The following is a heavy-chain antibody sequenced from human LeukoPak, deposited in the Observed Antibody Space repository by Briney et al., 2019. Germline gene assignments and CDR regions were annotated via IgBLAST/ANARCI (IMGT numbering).Heavy chain of an antibody. D-gene: IGHD3-22*01. J-gene: IGHJ4*02. Sequence: GGSLRLSCAASGFTFSNYAMHWVRQAPGKGLEWVAVISYDGSNKYYADSVKGRFTISRDNSKNTLYLQMNSLRAEDTAVYYCARDYYDSSGYYLPFDYWGQGTLVTVSS. CDR2: ISYDGSNK. CDR1: GFTFSNYA. V-gene: IGHV3-30-3*01. CDR3: ARDYYDSSGYYLPFDY.